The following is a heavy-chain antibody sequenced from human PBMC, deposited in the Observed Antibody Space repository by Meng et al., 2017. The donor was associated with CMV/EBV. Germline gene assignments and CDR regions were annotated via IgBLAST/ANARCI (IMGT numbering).Heavy chain of an antibody. CDR1: GFTFSSYA. Sequence: GESLKISCAASGFTFSSYAMHWVRQAPGKGLEWVAVISYDGSNKYYADSVKGRFTISRDNSKNTLYLQMNSLRAEDTAVYYCARGAAAGYYYYYGMDVWGQGTTVTVSS. D-gene: IGHD6-13*01. J-gene: IGHJ6*02. V-gene: IGHV3-30*04. CDR2: ISYDGSNK. CDR3: ARGAAAGYYYYYGMDV.